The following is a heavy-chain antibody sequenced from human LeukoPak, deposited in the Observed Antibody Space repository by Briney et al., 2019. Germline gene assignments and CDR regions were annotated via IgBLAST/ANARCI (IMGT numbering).Heavy chain of an antibody. CDR2: IYYSGTT. V-gene: IGHV4-59*11. D-gene: IGHD3-10*01. CDR3: ARGGVAAKYYFDY. J-gene: IGHJ4*02. CDR1: GGSISPLY. Sequence: SETLSLTCTVSGGSISPLYWGWIGQPPGKGLEFIGYIYYSGTTNYNPSLRSRVTLSVDTSKNQFSLKLSSVTAADTAVYYCARGGVAAKYYFDYWGPGTLVTVSS.